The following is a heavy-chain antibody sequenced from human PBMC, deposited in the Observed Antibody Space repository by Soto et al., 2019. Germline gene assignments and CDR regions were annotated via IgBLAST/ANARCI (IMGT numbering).Heavy chain of an antibody. CDR3: ARANCSSTSCRLRYYYYMDV. CDR2: IIPILGIA. V-gene: IGHV1-69*02. CDR1: GGTFSSYT. J-gene: IGHJ6*03. Sequence: ASVKVSCKASGGTFSSYTISWVRQAPGQGLEWMGRIIPILGIANYAQKFQGRVTITADKSTSTAYMELSSLRSEDTAVYYCARANCSSTSCRLRYYYYMDVWGKGTTVTVSS. D-gene: IGHD2-2*01.